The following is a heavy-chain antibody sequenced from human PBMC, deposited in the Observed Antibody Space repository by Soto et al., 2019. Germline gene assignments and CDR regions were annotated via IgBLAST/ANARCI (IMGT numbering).Heavy chain of an antibody. D-gene: IGHD2-15*01. CDR2: ISAYNGNT. CDR1: GYTFTSYG. Sequence: GASVKVSCKASGYTFTSYGISWVRQAPGQGFEWMGWISAYNGNTNYAQKLQGRVTMTTDTSTSTAYMELRSLRSDDTAVYYCARGIVVVVAATSQYYFDYWGQGTLVTVS. V-gene: IGHV1-18*01. J-gene: IGHJ4*02. CDR3: ARGIVVVVAATSQYYFDY.